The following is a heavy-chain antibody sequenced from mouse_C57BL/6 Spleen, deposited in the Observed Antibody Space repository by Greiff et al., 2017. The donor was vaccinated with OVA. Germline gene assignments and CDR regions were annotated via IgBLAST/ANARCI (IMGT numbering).Heavy chain of an antibody. CDR2: ISSGSSTI. D-gene: IGHD2-4*01. J-gene: IGHJ2*01. CDR3: ARLYYDYDDGPYYFDY. Sequence: EVQLVESGGGLVKPGGSLKLSCAASGFTFSDYGMHWVRQAPEKGLEWVAYISSGSSTIYYADTVKGRFTISRDNAKNTLFLQMTSLRSEDTAMYYCARLYYDYDDGPYYFDYWGQGTTLTVSS. CDR1: GFTFSDYG. V-gene: IGHV5-17*01.